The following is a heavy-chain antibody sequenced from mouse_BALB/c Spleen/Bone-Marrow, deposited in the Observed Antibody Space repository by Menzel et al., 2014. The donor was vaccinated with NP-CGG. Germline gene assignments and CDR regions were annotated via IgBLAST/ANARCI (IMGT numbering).Heavy chain of an antibody. Sequence: EVKLMESGPGLVKPSQSLSLTCTVTGYSITSDYAWNWIRQFPGNKLEWMGYISYSGSTSYNPSPKSRISITRDTSKNQFFLQLNSVTTEDTATYYCARRYYDYDFYAMDYWGQGTSVTVSS. J-gene: IGHJ4*01. V-gene: IGHV3-2*02. CDR3: ARRYYDYDFYAMDY. D-gene: IGHD2-4*01. CDR1: GYSITSDYA. CDR2: ISYSGST.